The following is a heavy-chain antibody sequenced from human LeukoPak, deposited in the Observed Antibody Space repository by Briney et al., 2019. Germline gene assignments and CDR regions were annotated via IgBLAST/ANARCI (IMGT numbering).Heavy chain of an antibody. V-gene: IGHV5-51*01. D-gene: IGHD2-2*01. CDR3: ARRYCSSTRWQFQFEY. CDR2: IYPGDSDT. Sequence: GESLKISCKGSGYSFTSDWIAWVRQMPGKGLELMGIIYPGDSDTRYSPSFQGQITISADKSISTAYLQWSSLKASDSALYYCARRYCSSTRWQFQFEYLGQGTLVTVSS. CDR1: GYSFTSDW. J-gene: IGHJ4*02.